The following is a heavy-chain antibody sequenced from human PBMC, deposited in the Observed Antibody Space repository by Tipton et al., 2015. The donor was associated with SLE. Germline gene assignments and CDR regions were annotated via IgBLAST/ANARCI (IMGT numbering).Heavy chain of an antibody. CDR2: IYYSGST. Sequence: PGLVKPSETLSLTCTVSGGSISSFHWSWIRQPPGKGLEWIGYIYYSGSTTYNPSLKSRVTISVDTSKNQFSLKLSSVTAADTAFYYCARHAGLDYYGDYWGQGTLVTVSS. D-gene: IGHD3/OR15-3a*01. V-gene: IGHV4-59*08. J-gene: IGHJ4*02. CDR3: ARHAGLDYYGDY. CDR1: GGSISSFH.